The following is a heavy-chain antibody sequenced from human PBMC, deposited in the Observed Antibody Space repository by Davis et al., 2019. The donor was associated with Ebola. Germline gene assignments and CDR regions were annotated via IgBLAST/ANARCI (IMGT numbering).Heavy chain of an antibody. J-gene: IGHJ4*02. CDR1: GFIFRCYW. D-gene: IGHD2-15*01. CDR3: AEGVTGSCYWPVGY. Sequence: SLKTPCAASGFIFRCYWLTWVRQAPGKGLEWVSSICGSDANTYYAVSVKGRFTITRDNSKNTLYLQMNSLRAEDTAIFYFAEGVTGSCYWPVGYWGQGILVTVSS. CDR2: ICGSDANT. V-gene: IGHV3-23*01.